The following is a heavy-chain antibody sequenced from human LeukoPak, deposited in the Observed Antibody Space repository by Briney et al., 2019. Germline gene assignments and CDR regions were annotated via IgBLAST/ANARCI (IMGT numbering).Heavy chain of an antibody. Sequence: GGSLRLSCAASGFAFSAYAVSWVRQAPGKGLEWVSSISGSGTSTYYADSVKGRFSISRDNAKNSLYLQMNSLRAEDTAVYYCAREGDLLRFLEWLSRPDAFDIWGQGTMVTVSS. CDR1: GFAFSAYA. D-gene: IGHD3-3*01. CDR2: ISGSGTST. V-gene: IGHV3-23*01. J-gene: IGHJ3*02. CDR3: AREGDLLRFLEWLSRPDAFDI.